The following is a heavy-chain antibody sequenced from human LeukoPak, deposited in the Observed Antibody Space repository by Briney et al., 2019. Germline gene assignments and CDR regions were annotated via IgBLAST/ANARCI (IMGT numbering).Heavy chain of an antibody. Sequence: PGGSLRLSCAASGFTFSSYGMHWVRQAPGKGLEWVAVISYDGSNKYYADSVKGRFTISRDNSKNTLYLQMNSLRAEDTAVYYCAKVGIVGATYFDYWGQGTLVTVSS. CDR3: AKVGIVGATYFDY. V-gene: IGHV3-30*18. CDR1: GFTFSSYG. J-gene: IGHJ4*02. CDR2: ISYDGSNK. D-gene: IGHD1-26*01.